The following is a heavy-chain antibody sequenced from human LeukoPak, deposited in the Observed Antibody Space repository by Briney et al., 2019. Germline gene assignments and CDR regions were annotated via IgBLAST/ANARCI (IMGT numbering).Heavy chain of an antibody. Sequence: RGESLKISCKGSGYSFTSYWIGWVRQMPGKGLEWMGIIYPGDSDTRYSPSFQGQVTISADKSISTAYLQWSSLKASDTAMYYCARTGPPGDYDILTASFDYWGQGTLVTVSS. J-gene: IGHJ4*02. CDR2: IYPGDSDT. CDR3: ARTGPPGDYDILTASFDY. CDR1: GYSFTSYW. D-gene: IGHD3-9*01. V-gene: IGHV5-51*01.